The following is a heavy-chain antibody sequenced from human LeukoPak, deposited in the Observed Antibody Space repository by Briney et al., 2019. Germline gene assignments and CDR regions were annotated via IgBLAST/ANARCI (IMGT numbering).Heavy chain of an antibody. CDR3: ARGGVRSLVVAASNIDY. CDR1: GYIFTDYY. CDR2: INPNSGGI. V-gene: IGHV1-2*02. J-gene: IGHJ4*02. D-gene: IGHD2-15*01. Sequence: PGESLRISCKASGYIFTDYYMHWVRQAPGQGLEWMGWINPNSGGINYAQNFQGRVTMTRDTSITTAYMELSRLRSDDAAVYYCARGGVRSLVVAASNIDYWGQGTLVTVSS.